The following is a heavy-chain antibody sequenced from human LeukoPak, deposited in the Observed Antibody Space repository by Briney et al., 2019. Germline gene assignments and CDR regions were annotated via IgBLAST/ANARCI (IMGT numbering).Heavy chain of an antibody. J-gene: IGHJ4*02. CDR2: IYPNNSTR. CDR3: ARGKVLFDH. Sequence: ASVTVSCKAPGYTFINFPLSWVRQAPGRGPEWVGWIYPNNSTRGYAKNFQGRVVLTRDTSISTAYMELRSLKSEDTAVYYCARGKVLFDHWGQGSLVAVSS. CDR1: GYTFINFP. V-gene: IGHV1-8*01.